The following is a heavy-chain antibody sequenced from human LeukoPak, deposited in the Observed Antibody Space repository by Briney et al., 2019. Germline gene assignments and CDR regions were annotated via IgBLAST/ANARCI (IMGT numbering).Heavy chain of an antibody. V-gene: IGHV3-23*01. D-gene: IGHD2-2*01. CDR1: GFTFSSYA. CDR3: AKLPPRCSSTSCYLGVYMDV. J-gene: IGHJ6*03. Sequence: GGSLRLSCAASGFTFSSYAMSWVRQAPGKGLEWVSAISGSGGSTYYVDSVKGPFTISRDNSKKTLYLQMNSLRAEDTAVYYCAKLPPRCSSTSCYLGVYMDVWGKGTTVTVSS. CDR2: ISGSGGST.